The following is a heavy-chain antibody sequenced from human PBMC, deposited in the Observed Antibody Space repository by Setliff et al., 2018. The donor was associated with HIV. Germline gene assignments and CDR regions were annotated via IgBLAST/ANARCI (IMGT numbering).Heavy chain of an antibody. CDR2: IYHSGST. D-gene: IGHD1-26*01. CDR3: ARGKGGLVGPAEFDY. J-gene: IGHJ4*02. CDR1: GGSISSYY. V-gene: IGHV4-59*04. Sequence: PSETLSLTCTVSGGSISSYYWGWIRQPPGKGLEWIGSIYHSGSTYYNPSLKSRVTISVDTSKNQFSLKLKSVTAADTAIYFCARGKGGLVGPAEFDYWGPGTLVTVSS.